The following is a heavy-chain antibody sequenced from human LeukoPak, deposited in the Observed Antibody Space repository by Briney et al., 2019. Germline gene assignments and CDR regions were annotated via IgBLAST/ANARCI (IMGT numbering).Heavy chain of an antibody. Sequence: GSLRLSCAASGFTVSSNYMSWVRQAPGKGLEWVSVIYSGGSTYYADSVKGRFTISRDNSKNTLYLQMNSLRAEDTAVYYCARGFGYCSSTSCSYYFDYWGQGTLVTVSS. V-gene: IGHV3-53*01. CDR1: GFTVSSNY. CDR3: ARGFGYCSSTSCSYYFDY. J-gene: IGHJ4*02. CDR2: IYSGGST. D-gene: IGHD2-2*03.